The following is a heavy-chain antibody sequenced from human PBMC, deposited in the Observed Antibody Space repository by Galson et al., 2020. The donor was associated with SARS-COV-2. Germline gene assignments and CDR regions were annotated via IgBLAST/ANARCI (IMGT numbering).Heavy chain of an antibody. Sequence: GGSLRLSCAASGFIFDDHAMHWVRQAPGKALEWISGISWSGENILYAAAAKGRFTISRDHAKNSLYLQVHSLRPDDTALYYCARAYTSGWNGRFDLWGHGTLVTVSS. CDR1: GFIFDDHA. D-gene: IGHD6-19*01. V-gene: IGHV3-9*01. CDR3: ARAYTSGWNGRFDL. J-gene: IGHJ4*01. CDR2: ISWSGENI.